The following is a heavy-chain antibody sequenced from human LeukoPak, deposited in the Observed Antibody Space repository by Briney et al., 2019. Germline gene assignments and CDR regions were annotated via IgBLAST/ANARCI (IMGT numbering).Heavy chain of an antibody. Sequence: GGSLRLSCAASGFTFSIYSMNWVRQAPGKGLEWVSYISSSSYIYYADSVKGRFTISRDNAKNSLYLQVNSLRAEDTAVYYCARDLSRAGYYYYMDVWGKGTTVTVSS. CDR1: GFTFSIYS. CDR3: ARDLSRAGYYYYMDV. J-gene: IGHJ6*03. V-gene: IGHV3-21*01. CDR2: ISSSSYI. D-gene: IGHD3-9*01.